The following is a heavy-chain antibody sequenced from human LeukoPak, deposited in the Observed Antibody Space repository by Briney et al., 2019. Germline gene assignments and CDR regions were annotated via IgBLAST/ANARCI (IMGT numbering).Heavy chain of an antibody. D-gene: IGHD3-3*01. Sequence: GGSLRLSCAASGFTFSSYSMAWVRQAPGKGLEWVSSFTSGSRSIYYADSVKGRFTISRDNAKKSLYLQMNSLRAEDTAIYYCARVWIYYCDYWGQGTRVTVSS. CDR1: GFTFSSYS. CDR2: FTSGSRSI. CDR3: ARVWIYYCDY. J-gene: IGHJ4*02. V-gene: IGHV3-21*01.